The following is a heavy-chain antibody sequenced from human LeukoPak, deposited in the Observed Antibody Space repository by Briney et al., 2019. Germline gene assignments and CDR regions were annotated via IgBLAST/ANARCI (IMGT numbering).Heavy chain of an antibody. Sequence: SETLSLTCTVSGVSVGSAGYYWTWIRQPPGKGLEWIGYMYYSGNSNYNPFLKSRVTMSLDPSKNRFSLKLSSVTAADTAVYYCARSQSQSGTYRYYFAYWGQGTLVTVSS. CDR1: GVSVGSAGYY. CDR2: MYYSGNS. J-gene: IGHJ4*02. D-gene: IGHD1-26*01. CDR3: ARSQSQSGTYRYYFAY. V-gene: IGHV4-61*08.